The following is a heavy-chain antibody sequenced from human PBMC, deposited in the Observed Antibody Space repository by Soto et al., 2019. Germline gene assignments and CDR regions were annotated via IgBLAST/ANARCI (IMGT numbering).Heavy chain of an antibody. Sequence: SETLSLTCAVSGYSIASAYYWGWIRQPPGKGLEWIATFYHSENPYYSPSLKSRVTISVDKSKNQFSVKLSSVTAADTAVYYCALGMVYHSHFDTWGQGTLVTVSS. V-gene: IGHV4-38-2*01. D-gene: IGHD2-8*01. CDR3: ALGMVYHSHFDT. J-gene: IGHJ4*02. CDR2: FYHSENP. CDR1: GYSIASAYY.